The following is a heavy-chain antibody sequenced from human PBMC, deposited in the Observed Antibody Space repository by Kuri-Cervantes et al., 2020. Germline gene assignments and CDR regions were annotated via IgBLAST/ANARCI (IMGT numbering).Heavy chain of an antibody. Sequence: ETLSLTCAASGFTFSSYCMSWVRQAPGKGLEWVANIKQDGSEKYYVDSVKGRFTISRDNAKNSLYLQMNSLRAEDTAVYYCARERYYYDSSGYYRHGMDVWGQGTTVTVSS. CDR2: IKQDGSEK. CDR3: ARERYYYDSSGYYRHGMDV. D-gene: IGHD3-22*01. J-gene: IGHJ6*02. V-gene: IGHV3-7*01. CDR1: GFTFSSYC.